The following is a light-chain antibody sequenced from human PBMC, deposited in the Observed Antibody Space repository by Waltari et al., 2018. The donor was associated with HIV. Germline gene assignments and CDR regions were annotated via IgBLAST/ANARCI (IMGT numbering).Light chain of an antibody. V-gene: IGLV8-61*01. CDR3: LLYVGTGIWV. CDR1: SGSVSSRYY. CDR2: DTN. Sequence: QTVVTQETSFSVSPGGTVTLTCGLSSGSVSSRYYPSWYQKTPGLPPRIRIYDTNTRSSGVPDRFSGSILVNKAALTITGAQSDDESEYYCLLYVGTGIWVFGGGTKLTVL. J-gene: IGLJ3*02.